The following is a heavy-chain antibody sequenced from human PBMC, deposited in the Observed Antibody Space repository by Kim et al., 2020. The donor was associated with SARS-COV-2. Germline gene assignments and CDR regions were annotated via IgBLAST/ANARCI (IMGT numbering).Heavy chain of an antibody. CDR1: GFTFSSSW. D-gene: IGHD2-21*02. CDR2: IKADESEK. CDR3: TRERVTEKSHFDY. V-gene: IGHV3-7*01. Sequence: GGSLRLSCEASGFTFSSSWMSWVRQAPGKGLEWVANIKADESEKYYIDSVEGRFTISRDNAKNSLYLQMNSLRAEDTAVYHCTRERVTEKSHFDYWGRGTLLTVSS. J-gene: IGHJ4*02.